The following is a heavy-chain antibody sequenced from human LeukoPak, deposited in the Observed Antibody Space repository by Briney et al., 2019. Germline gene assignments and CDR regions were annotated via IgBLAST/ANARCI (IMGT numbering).Heavy chain of an antibody. CDR2: ISSSSSYI. CDR3: ASAYYYDSSGYYPPPGY. J-gene: IGHJ4*02. Sequence: GGSLRLSCAASGFTFSSYSMNWVRQAPGKGLEWVSSISSSSSYIYYADSVKGRFTISRDNAKNSLYLQMNSLRAEDTAVYYCASAYYYDSSGYYPPPGYWGQGTLVTVSS. V-gene: IGHV3-21*01. CDR1: GFTFSSYS. D-gene: IGHD3-22*01.